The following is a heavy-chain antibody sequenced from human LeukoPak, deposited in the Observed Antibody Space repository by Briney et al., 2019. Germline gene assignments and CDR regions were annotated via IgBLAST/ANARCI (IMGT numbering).Heavy chain of an antibody. J-gene: IGHJ4*02. Sequence: ASVKVSCKASGSTFTSYYRHWVRKAPGQGLEWMGIINPSGGSTSYAQKFQGRVTMTRDTSTSTVYMELSSLRSEDTAVYYCARGLVEMATILGYYFDYWGQGTLVTVSS. CDR1: GSTFTSYY. D-gene: IGHD5-24*01. CDR3: ARGLVEMATILGYYFDY. CDR2: INPSGGST. V-gene: IGHV1-46*01.